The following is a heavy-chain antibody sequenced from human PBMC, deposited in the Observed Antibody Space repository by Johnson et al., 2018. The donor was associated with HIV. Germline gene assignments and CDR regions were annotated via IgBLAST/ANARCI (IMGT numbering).Heavy chain of an antibody. CDR1: GFSFSTYA. CDR2: ISSSGDII. V-gene: IGHV3-48*02. D-gene: IGHD3-22*01. Sequence: VQLVESGGGLVQPGGSLRLSCAGSGFSFSTYAMHWVRQAPGKGLEWLSFISSSGDIIRYADSVKGRFPISRDNAKNSLNLQMNSLRDEDTAVYYCARDLPSSGPDNGDAFDIWGQGTMVTVSS. J-gene: IGHJ3*02. CDR3: ARDLPSSGPDNGDAFDI.